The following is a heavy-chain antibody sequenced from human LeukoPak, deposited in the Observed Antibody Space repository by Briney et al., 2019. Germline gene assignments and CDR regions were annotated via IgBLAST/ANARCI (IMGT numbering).Heavy chain of an antibody. CDR2: IYYSGST. D-gene: IGHD1-7*01. Sequence: SETLSLTCTVSGGSISNYYWSWIRQPPGKGLEWIGYIYYSGSTNYNPSLKSRVTISVDTSKKQFSLKLSSVTAADTAVYYCARGPAGYNWNYGSLWFDPWGQGTLVTVSS. J-gene: IGHJ5*02. V-gene: IGHV4-59*01. CDR1: GGSISNYY. CDR3: ARGPAGYNWNYGSLWFDP.